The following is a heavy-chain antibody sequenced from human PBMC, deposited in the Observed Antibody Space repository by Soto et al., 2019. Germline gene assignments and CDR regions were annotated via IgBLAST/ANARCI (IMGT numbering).Heavy chain of an antibody. J-gene: IGHJ4*02. V-gene: IGHV1-2*02. CDR3: ARGSTGWYDEYSFDY. D-gene: IGHD6-13*01. CDR1: GYSFTDYY. CDR2: INPNNGDT. Sequence: QVQLVQSGAEVKKPGASVKVSCKASGYSFTDYYLHWVRQAPGQGLEWMGWINPNNGDTHYTQKFQGRVTLTRDTSITTAYMELSRLRSDDTAVYYCARGSTGWYDEYSFDYWGQGTLVTVSS.